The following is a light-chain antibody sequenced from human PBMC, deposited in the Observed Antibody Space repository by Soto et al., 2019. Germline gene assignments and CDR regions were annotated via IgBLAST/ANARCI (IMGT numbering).Light chain of an antibody. Sequence: EIVLTQSPATLSLSPGERATLSCRASQTINTYLAWYQQKPGQTPRLLIYDASTRATGIPARFSGSGSGTDFTLTISSLEPEDSAVYYCHQRSNWARTFGQGTRVEIK. CDR2: DAS. CDR1: QTINTY. V-gene: IGKV3-11*01. J-gene: IGKJ1*01. CDR3: HQRSNWART.